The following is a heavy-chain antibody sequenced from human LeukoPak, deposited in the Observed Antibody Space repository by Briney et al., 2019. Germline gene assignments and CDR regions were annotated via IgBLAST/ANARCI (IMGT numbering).Heavy chain of an antibody. CDR3: ARELGGAYYYDSSVFD. J-gene: IGHJ4*02. CDR1: GFTFSSYW. D-gene: IGHD3-22*01. Sequence: GGSLRLSCAASGFTFSSYWMSWVRQAPGRGLEWVANIKQDGSEKYYVDSVKGRFTISRDNAKNSLYLQMNSLRAEDTAVYYCARELGGAYYYDSSVFDWGQGTLATVSS. CDR2: IKQDGSEK. V-gene: IGHV3-7*01.